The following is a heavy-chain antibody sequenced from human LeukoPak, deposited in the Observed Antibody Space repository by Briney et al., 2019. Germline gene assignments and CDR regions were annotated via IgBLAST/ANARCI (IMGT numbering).Heavy chain of an antibody. V-gene: IGHV4-39*07. D-gene: IGHD6-25*01. J-gene: IGHJ4*02. Sequence: ASETLSLTCTVSGGSISSGGYYWTWIRQPPGKGLEWIGEINHSGSTDYNPSLKSRVTISVDTSKNQFSLKLNSVTAADTAVYYCARGQLRLSNWGQGSLVIVSS. CDR3: ARGQLRLSN. CDR2: INHSGST. CDR1: GGSISSGGYY.